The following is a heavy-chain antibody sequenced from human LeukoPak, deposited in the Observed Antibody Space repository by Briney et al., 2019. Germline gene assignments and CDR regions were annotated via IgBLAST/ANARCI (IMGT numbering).Heavy chain of an antibody. D-gene: IGHD3-10*01. CDR1: GYTFTSYD. V-gene: IGHV1-8*01. CDR2: MNPNSGNT. J-gene: IGHJ3*02. CDR3: ATTPVRELLWFGELSYAFDI. Sequence: ASVKVSCTASGYTFTSYDINWVRQATGQGLEWMGWMNPNSGNTGYAQKFQGRVTMTRNTSISTAYMELSSLRSEDTAVYYCATTPVRELLWFGELSYAFDIWGQGTMVTVSS.